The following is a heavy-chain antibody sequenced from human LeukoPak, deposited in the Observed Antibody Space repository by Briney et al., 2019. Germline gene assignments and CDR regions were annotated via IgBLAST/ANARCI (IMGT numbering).Heavy chain of an antibody. CDR1: GFTVSSNY. D-gene: IGHD3-22*01. J-gene: IGHJ4*02. CDR2: IYSGGST. V-gene: IGHV3-53*01. CDR3: ARVGDSSGYRPSIIDC. Sequence: GGSLRLSCAASGFTVSSNYMSWVRQAPGKGLEWVSVIYSGGSTYYADSVKGRFTISRDNSKNTLYLQMNSLRAEDTAVYYCARVGDSSGYRPSIIDCWGQGTLVTVSS.